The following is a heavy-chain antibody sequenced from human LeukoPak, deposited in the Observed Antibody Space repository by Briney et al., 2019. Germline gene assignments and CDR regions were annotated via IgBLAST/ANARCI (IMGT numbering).Heavy chain of an antibody. J-gene: IGHJ4*02. CDR3: ARLRRVGATPFDY. CDR1: GYSITRAYS. D-gene: IGHD1-26*01. Sequence: SETLSLTCSVSGYSITRAYSWGWVRQPPGKGLEWIGSLYDSGSTYYNPSLKSRVTISVDTSKNQFSLKLSSVTAADTAVYYCARLRRVGATPFDYWGQGTLVTVSS. V-gene: IGHV4-38-2*02. CDR2: LYDSGST.